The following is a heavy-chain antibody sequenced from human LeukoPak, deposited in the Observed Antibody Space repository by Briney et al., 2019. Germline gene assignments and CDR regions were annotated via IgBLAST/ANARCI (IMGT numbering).Heavy chain of an antibody. CDR3: ARAPDFGDFLDY. CDR2: ISAYNGNT. V-gene: IGHV1-18*01. D-gene: IGHD4-17*01. J-gene: IGHJ4*02. Sequence: ASVKVSCKASGYTFTSYGISWVRQAPGQGLEWMGWISAYNGNTNYAQKLQGRVTMTTDTSTNTTYMELRSLRSDDTAVYYRARAPDFGDFLDYWGQGTLVNVSS. CDR1: GYTFTSYG.